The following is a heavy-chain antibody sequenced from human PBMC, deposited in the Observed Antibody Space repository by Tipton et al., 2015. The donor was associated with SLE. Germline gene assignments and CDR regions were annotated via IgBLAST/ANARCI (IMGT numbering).Heavy chain of an antibody. Sequence: TLSLTCTVSGGSISSSSYYWGWIRQPPGKGLEWIGSIYYSGSTYYNPSLKSRVTISVDTSKNQFSLKLSSVTAADTAGYYCARVALDSYSSSWSEYFQHWGQGTLVTVSS. CDR3: ARVALDSYSSSWSEYFQH. CDR2: IYYSGST. J-gene: IGHJ1*01. CDR1: GGSISSSSYY. D-gene: IGHD6-13*01. V-gene: IGHV4-39*07.